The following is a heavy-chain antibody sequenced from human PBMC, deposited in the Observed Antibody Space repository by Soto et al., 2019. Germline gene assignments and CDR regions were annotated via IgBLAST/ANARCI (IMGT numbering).Heavy chain of an antibody. Sequence: QVQVVQSGDEVKKPGASVTVSCKASGYTFTNYGFSWVRQAPGQGLEWMGWISGYTGNTKYAEKFQGRVTMTTDTSTSTANMELRSLISDDTAVYYCAREGQAPYYYYGMDVWGQGTAVTVSS. CDR2: ISGYTGNT. J-gene: IGHJ6*02. CDR1: GYTFTNYG. V-gene: IGHV1-18*01. CDR3: AREGQAPYYYYGMDV.